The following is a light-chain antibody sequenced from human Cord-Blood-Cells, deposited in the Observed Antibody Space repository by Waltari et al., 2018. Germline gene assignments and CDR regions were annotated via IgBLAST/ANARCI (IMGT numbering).Light chain of an antibody. CDR3: QQYNSYWT. CDR2: KAA. J-gene: IGKJ1*01. CDR1: QSISSW. Sequence: IKMTQSPSTLSASVGDRGTITCRASQSISSWLAWYQQKPGKAPKLLIYKAASLESGVPSRFSGSGSGTEFTLTISSLQPDDFATYYCQQYNSYWTFGQGTKVEIK. V-gene: IGKV1-5*03.